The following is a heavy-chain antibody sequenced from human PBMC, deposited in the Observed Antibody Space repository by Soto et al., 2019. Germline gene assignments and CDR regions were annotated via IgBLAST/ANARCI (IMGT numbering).Heavy chain of an antibody. J-gene: IGHJ5*02. D-gene: IGHD6-19*01. Sequence: QVQLVQSEGELKKPGASVKVSCKASGYMFAEYGVTWVRQAPGQGLEWMGWISADNRNTNYAQALRGRFTMTTDAATSTAYMELRSLRSDDTAISYCARLVYDDKSKWLDPWGQGTLVTVSS. CDR1: GYMFAEYG. CDR3: ARLVYDDKSKWLDP. V-gene: IGHV1-18*01. CDR2: ISADNRNT.